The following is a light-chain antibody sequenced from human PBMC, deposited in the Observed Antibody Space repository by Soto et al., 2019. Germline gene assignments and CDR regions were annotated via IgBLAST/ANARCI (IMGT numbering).Light chain of an antibody. CDR1: QSVSNNY. Sequence: EVVLTQSPGTLSVSPGERATLSCRASQSVSNNYLAWYQQQPGQAPRLLICGSSDRATGIPDRFSGSGSGTDFTLTISSLEPEDFAVYYCQQYGSSPPHTFGQGTKVEIK. CDR3: QQYGSSPPHT. V-gene: IGKV3-20*01. CDR2: GSS. J-gene: IGKJ2*01.